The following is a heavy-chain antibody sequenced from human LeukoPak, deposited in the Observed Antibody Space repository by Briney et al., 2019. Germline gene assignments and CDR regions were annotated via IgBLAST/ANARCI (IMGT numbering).Heavy chain of an antibody. D-gene: IGHD6-13*01. V-gene: IGHV3-23*01. CDR2: IIGSGSST. CDR1: GFTFSSYA. Sequence: GGSLRLSCAASGFTFSSYAMSWVRQAPGKGVEWVSAIIGSGSSTYYADSVKGRFTISRDNSKNTLFLQMNSLRAEDTAVYYCAKDRAQQLVLDFWGQGTLVTVSS. CDR3: AKDRAQQLVLDF. J-gene: IGHJ4*02.